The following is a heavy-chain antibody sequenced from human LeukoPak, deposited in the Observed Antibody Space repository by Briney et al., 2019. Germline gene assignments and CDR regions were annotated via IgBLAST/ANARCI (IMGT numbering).Heavy chain of an antibody. D-gene: IGHD5-12*01. V-gene: IGHV4-34*01. CDR3: ARRSRMATKAFDI. Sequence: SETLSLTCAVYGGSFSGYYWSWIRQPPGKGLEWIGEINHSGSTNYNPSLKSRVTISVDTSKNQSSLKLSSVTAADTAVYYCARRSRMATKAFDIWGQGTMVTVSS. J-gene: IGHJ3*02. CDR1: GGSFSGYY. CDR2: INHSGST.